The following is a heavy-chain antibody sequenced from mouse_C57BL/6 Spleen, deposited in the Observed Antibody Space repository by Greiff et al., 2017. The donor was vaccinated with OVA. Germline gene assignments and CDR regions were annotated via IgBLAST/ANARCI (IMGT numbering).Heavy chain of an antibody. J-gene: IGHJ4*01. CDR2: IRSKSNNYAT. V-gene: IGHV10-1*01. CDR1: GFSFNTYA. Sequence: EVQVVESGGGLVQPKGSLKLSCAASGFSFNTYAMNWVRQAPGKGLEWVARIRSKSNNYATYYADSVKDRFTISRDDSESMLYLQMNNLKTEDTAMYYCVRHGRSSYDYAMDYWGQGTSVTVSS. D-gene: IGHD1-1*01. CDR3: VRHGRSSYDYAMDY.